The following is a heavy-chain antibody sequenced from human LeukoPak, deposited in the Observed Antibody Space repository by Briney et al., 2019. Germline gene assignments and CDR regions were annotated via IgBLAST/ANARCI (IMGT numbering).Heavy chain of an antibody. D-gene: IGHD3-3*01. CDR3: ARLGYKDFWSRPHYGFDI. CDR1: GNRSTSYW. V-gene: IGHV5-51*01. Sequence: GASLQICCDGFGNRSTSYWNCCVRPTPGEGLEGMGIIDLGSSDTCYSPTFQGRATFSADKSTATAFLQWTSLKASDTAMYFCARLGYKDFWSRPHYGFDIWGQGTMVTVSS. CDR2: IDLGSSDT. J-gene: IGHJ3*02.